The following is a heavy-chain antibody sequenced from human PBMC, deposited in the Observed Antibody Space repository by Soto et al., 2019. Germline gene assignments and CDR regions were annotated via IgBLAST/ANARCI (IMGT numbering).Heavy chain of an antibody. Sequence: XSVKVSCKASVYTFTSYDINWVRQATGQGLEWMGWMNPNSGNTGYAQKFQGRVTMTRNTSISTAYMELSSLRSEDTAVYYCAYSSTVTTYYYYYGMDVWGQGTTVTVSS. V-gene: IGHV1-8*01. CDR2: MNPNSGNT. J-gene: IGHJ6*02. D-gene: IGHD4-17*01. CDR1: VYTFTSYD. CDR3: AYSSTVTTYYYYYGMDV.